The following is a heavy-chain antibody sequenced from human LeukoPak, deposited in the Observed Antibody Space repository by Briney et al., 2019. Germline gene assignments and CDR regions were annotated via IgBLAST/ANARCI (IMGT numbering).Heavy chain of an antibody. CDR3: ARVGYDWNGMDV. CDR1: GLTLSHYY. V-gene: IGHV3-7*03. J-gene: IGHJ6*02. Sequence: PGGSLRLSCAASGLTLSHYYMTWVRQAPGKGLEWVANINRVGGEIYYVDSVKGRFTISRDNVKNSLYLEMNSLRVEDTAVYYRARVGYDWNGMDVWGQGTTVTVSS. CDR2: INRVGGEI. D-gene: IGHD1-20*01.